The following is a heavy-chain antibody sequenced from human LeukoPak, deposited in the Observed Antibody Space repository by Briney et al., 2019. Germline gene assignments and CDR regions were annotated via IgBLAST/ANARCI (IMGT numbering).Heavy chain of an antibody. Sequence: PGGSLRLSCAASGFTFSSYAMSWVRQAPGKGLEWVSAISGSGDSTYFADSVKGRFTISRDNSKNTLFLQMNSLRAEDTAVYYYAKIRGGSSFIDYWGQGTLVTVSS. D-gene: IGHD6-13*01. CDR3: AKIRGGSSFIDY. CDR2: ISGSGDST. V-gene: IGHV3-23*01. CDR1: GFTFSSYA. J-gene: IGHJ4*02.